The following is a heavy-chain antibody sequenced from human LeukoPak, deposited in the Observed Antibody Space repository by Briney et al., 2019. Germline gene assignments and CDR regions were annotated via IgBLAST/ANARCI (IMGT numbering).Heavy chain of an antibody. D-gene: IGHD2-2*01. Sequence: ASVKVSCKASGYTFTSYYMHWVRQAPGQGLEWMGRINPNSGDTNYAQKFQGRVTMTRDTSISTAYVELSRLRSDDTAVYYCARDYCSSTSCLFDYWGQGTLVTVSS. CDR2: INPNSGDT. CDR3: ARDYCSSTSCLFDY. J-gene: IGHJ4*02. CDR1: GYTFTSYY. V-gene: IGHV1-2*06.